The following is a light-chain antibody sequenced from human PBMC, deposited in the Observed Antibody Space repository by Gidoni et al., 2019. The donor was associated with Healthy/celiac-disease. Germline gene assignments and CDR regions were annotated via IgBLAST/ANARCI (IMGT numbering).Light chain of an antibody. V-gene: IGKV3-15*01. CDR2: GAS. J-gene: IGKJ2*01. CDR1: QSVSSN. Sequence: EIVMTQSPATLSVSPGERATLSCRASQSVSSNLAWYQQTPGQAPRLLIYGASTRATGIPARFSGSWSGTDFTLTISSLQSEDFAVYYCQQYNKGYTFGQGTKLEIK. CDR3: QQYNKGYT.